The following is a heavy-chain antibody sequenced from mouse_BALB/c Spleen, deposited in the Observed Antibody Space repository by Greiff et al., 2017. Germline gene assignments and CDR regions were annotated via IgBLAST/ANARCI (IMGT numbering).Heavy chain of an antibody. V-gene: IGHV1S22*01. CDR3: TRGAYDYAFDD. CDR2: IYPGSGST. Sequence: LQQPGSELVRPGASVKLSCKASGYTFTSYWMHWVKQRPGQGLEWIGNIYPGSGSTNYDEKFKSQATLTVDTSSRTAYMQLSSLTSEDSAVYYCTRGAYDYAFDDWGQGTTLTVSS. J-gene: IGHJ2*01. CDR1: GYTFTSYW. D-gene: IGHD2-4*01.